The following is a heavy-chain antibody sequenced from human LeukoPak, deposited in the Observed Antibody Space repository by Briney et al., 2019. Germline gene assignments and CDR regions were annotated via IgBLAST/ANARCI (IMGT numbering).Heavy chain of an antibody. D-gene: IGHD1-1*01. CDR1: GFTFSDYY. J-gene: IGHJ4*02. CDR2: ISSSGSTI. CDR3: ARDPELERWAYYFDY. V-gene: IGHV3-11*01. Sequence: GGSLRLSCAASGFTFSDYYMSWIRQAPGKGLEWVSYISSSGSTIYYADSVKGRFTISRDNAKNSLYLQINSLRAEDTAVYYCARDPELERWAYYFDYWGQGTLVTVSS.